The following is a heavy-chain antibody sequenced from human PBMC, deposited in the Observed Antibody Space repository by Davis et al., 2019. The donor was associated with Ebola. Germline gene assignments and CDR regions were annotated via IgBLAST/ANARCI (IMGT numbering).Heavy chain of an antibody. V-gene: IGHV3-23*01. D-gene: IGHD6-19*01. CDR2: ISGSGDST. CDR1: GFTFSSYS. J-gene: IGHJ4*02. CDR3: AKGRGSSGWYSFDY. Sequence: GESLKISCAASGFTFSSYSMNWVRQAPGKGLEWVSGISGSGDSTYYADSVKGRFIISRDNSKDTLCLQMNSLRAEDTAVYYCAKGRGSSGWYSFDYWGQGTLVTVSS.